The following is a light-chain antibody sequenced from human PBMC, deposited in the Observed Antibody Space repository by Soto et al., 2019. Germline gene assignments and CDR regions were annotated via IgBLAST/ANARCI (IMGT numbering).Light chain of an antibody. J-gene: IGKJ5*01. Sequence: EIVVTQSPGTLSLSPGERATLGCRASQSVSSGYLAWYQQKPGQAPRLLIYGASTRATGIPDRFSGSGSGTDFTLTISRLEPEDFAVYYCQQYSSSPSITFGQGTRLEIK. CDR1: QSVSSGY. CDR2: GAS. CDR3: QQYSSSPSIT. V-gene: IGKV3-20*01.